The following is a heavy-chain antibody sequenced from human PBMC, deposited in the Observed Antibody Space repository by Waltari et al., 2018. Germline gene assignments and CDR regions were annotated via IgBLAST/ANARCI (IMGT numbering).Heavy chain of an antibody. CDR2: INPNSGGT. CDR1: GYTFTDYY. D-gene: IGHD1-26*01. V-gene: IGHV1-2*06. J-gene: IGHJ5*01. Sequence: QVQLVQSGAEVKKPGASVKVSCKASGYTFTDYYMHWVRQAPGQGLEWMGRINPNSGGTNYTQKLQGRVTMTRDTSISTAYRELRSLTSDDTAVYYCARRVGSLGVWLDSWGQGTLVTVSS. CDR3: ARRVGSLGVWLDS.